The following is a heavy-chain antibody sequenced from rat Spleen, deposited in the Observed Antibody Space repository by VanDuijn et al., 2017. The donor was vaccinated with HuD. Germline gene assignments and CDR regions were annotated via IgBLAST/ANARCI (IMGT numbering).Heavy chain of an antibody. D-gene: IGHD1-12*03. V-gene: IGHV5S13*01. Sequence: EVQLVESGGGLVQPGRSLKLSCAASGFTFSNTGMVWVRQTPTKGLEWVASMTNSGRSIYYPDSVKGRFTISRDNAQNTLYLQMNSLRSEDTATYYCTRGYAHYWGQGVMVTVSS. CDR1: GFTFSNTG. CDR2: MTNSGRSI. J-gene: IGHJ2*01. CDR3: TRGYAHY.